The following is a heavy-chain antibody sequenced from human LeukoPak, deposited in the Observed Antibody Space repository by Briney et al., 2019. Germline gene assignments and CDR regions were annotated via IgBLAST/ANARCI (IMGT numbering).Heavy chain of an antibody. Sequence: GGSLRLSCAASGFTFSSYWMSWVRQAPGKGLEWVANIKQDGSEKYYVDSVKGRFTISRDNAENSLYLQMNSLRAEDTAVYYCARDTTYYYDSSGYYGGLFDYWGQGTLVTVSS. J-gene: IGHJ4*02. CDR1: GFTFSSYW. CDR2: IKQDGSEK. D-gene: IGHD3-22*01. V-gene: IGHV3-7*01. CDR3: ARDTTYYYDSSGYYGGLFDY.